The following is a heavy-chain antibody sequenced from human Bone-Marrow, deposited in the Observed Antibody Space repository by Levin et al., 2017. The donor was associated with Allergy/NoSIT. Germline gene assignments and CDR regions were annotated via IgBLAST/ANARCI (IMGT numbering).Heavy chain of an antibody. J-gene: IGHJ4*02. CDR3: ARDPARGYYDSSGYSGDH. D-gene: IGHD3-22*01. Sequence: LSLPCAASGFTFRHYTMNWVRPAPGKGLEWVSCITSSGDSTYYADSVKGRFTISRDNAKNSLYLQLNRLRDEDTAMYYCARDPARGYYDSSGYSGDHWGQGTLVTVSS. V-gene: IGHV3-48*02. CDR1: GFTFRHYT. CDR2: ITSSGDST.